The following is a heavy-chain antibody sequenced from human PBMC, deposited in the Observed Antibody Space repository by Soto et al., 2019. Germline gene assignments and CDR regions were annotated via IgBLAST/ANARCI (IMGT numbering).Heavy chain of an antibody. CDR1: GGSISSGGYY. J-gene: IGHJ4*02. D-gene: IGHD6-19*01. V-gene: IGHV4-31*03. CDR3: ARLPAYSSGWYEAKIRYFDY. CDR2: IYYSGST. Sequence: QVQLQESGPGLVKPSQTLSLTCTVSGGSISSGGYYWSWIRQHPGKGLEWLGYIYYSGSTSYNPSLKSRVTISVDTSKNQFPLKLSSVTAADTAVYYCARLPAYSSGWYEAKIRYFDYWGQGTLVTVSS.